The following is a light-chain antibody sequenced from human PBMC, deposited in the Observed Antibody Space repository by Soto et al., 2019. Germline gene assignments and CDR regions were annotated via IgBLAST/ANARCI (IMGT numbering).Light chain of an antibody. CDR1: SSDIGAYNF. V-gene: IGLV2-8*01. J-gene: IGLJ1*01. CDR2: EVN. Sequence: QSALTQPPSASGSPGQSVTISCTGTSSDIGAYNFVSWYQQHPGKAPKLMIYEVNKRPSRVPDRFSGSKSGNTASLTVSGLQAEDEADYDCTSNAVTNTYVFGTGTKLTVL. CDR3: TSNAVTNTYV.